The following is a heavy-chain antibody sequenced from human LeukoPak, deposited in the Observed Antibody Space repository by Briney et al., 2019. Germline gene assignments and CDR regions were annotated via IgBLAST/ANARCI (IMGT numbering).Heavy chain of an antibody. J-gene: IGHJ5*02. CDR1: GGSISSYY. CDR2: IYTSGST. CDR3: AREGPRQAPGAAKDPNWFDP. V-gene: IGHV4-4*07. D-gene: IGHD5-18*01. Sequence: SETLSLTCTVSGGSISSYYWGWIRQPAGKGLEWIGRIYTSGSTNYNPSLKSRVTMSVDTSKNQFSLKLSSVTAADTAVYYCAREGPRQAPGAAKDPNWFDPWGQGTLVTVSS.